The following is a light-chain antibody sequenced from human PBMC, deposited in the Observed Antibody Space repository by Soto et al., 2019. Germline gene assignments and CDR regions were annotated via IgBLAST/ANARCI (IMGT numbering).Light chain of an antibody. J-gene: IGLJ2*01. CDR2: LSSDGSH. Sequence: QPVLTQSPSASASLGASVKLTCTLSSGHSSYAIAWHQQQPEKGPRYLMKLSSDGSHSKGDGIPDRFSGSSSGAERYLTISSLQSEDEADYYCQTWDTGARVVFGGATKVTVL. CDR3: QTWDTGARVV. CDR1: SGHSSYA. V-gene: IGLV4-69*01.